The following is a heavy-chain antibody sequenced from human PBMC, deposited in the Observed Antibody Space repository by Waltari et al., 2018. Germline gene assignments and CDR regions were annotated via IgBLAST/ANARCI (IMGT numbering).Heavy chain of an antibody. CDR3: ARPDAVGELNY. V-gene: IGHV1-2*06. CDR1: GGTFSSYA. J-gene: IGHJ4*02. Sequence: QVQLVQSGAEVKKPGSSVKVSCKASGGTFSSYAISWVRQAPGQGLEWMGRINPNSGGTNYAQKFQGRVTMTRDTSISTAYMELSRLRSDDTAVYYCARPDAVGELNYWGQGTLVTVSS. CDR2: INPNSGGT. D-gene: IGHD3-10*01.